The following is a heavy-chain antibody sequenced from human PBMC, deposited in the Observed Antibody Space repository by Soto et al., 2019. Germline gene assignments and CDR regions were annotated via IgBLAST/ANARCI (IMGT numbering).Heavy chain of an antibody. J-gene: IGHJ6*02. D-gene: IGHD3-3*01. V-gene: IGHV1-46*01. Sequence: QVQLVQSGAEVKKPGASVKVSCKASGYTFTSYYMHWVRQAPGQGLEWMGIINPSGGSTSYAQKFQGRGTMPRDTSTSTGDMELSSLRSEDTAVYYCARDATIFGVNDMDVWGQGTTVTVSS. CDR3: ARDATIFGVNDMDV. CDR1: GYTFTSYY. CDR2: INPSGGST.